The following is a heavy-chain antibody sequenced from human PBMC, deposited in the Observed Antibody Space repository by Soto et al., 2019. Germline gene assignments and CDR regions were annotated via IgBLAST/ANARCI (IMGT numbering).Heavy chain of an antibody. V-gene: IGHV4-34*01. J-gene: IGHJ6*02. CDR1: GGSFSGYY. Sequence: PSDTLSLTCAIYGGSFSGYYWSWIRQPPGQGLEWIGEINHSGSTNYNPSLKSRVTISVDTSKNQFSLKLSSVTAADTAVYYCARGGITMVRGVISSYYYYGMDVWGQGTTVT. D-gene: IGHD3-10*01. CDR3: ARGGITMVRGVISSYYYYGMDV. CDR2: INHSGST.